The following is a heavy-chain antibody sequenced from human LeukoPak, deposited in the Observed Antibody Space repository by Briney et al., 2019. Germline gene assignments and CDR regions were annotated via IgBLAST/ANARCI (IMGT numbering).Heavy chain of an antibody. J-gene: IGHJ4*02. CDR1: GFTFSTYS. CDR2: ISSTGGTT. D-gene: IGHD3-22*01. V-gene: IGHV3-21*04. Sequence: GGSLRLSCSASGFTFSTYSMNWVRQAPGKGLEWVSSISSTGGTTYYADSVKGRFTISRDNAKNSLYLQMNSLRAEDTAVYYCARDRATYYYDSSGRYFDYWGQGTLVTVSS. CDR3: ARDRATYYYDSSGRYFDY.